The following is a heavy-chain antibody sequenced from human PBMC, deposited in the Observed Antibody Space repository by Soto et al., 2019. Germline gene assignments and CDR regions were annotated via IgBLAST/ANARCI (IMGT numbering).Heavy chain of an antibody. V-gene: IGHV1-3*01. Sequence: QVQLGQSGAEVKKPGSAVKVSCKASGSTVTTSASHWLRQAPGQMLEWMAWINAADGNTKYSQKFQGRVAIARDTSASTADMELRSLRSEDTAVYYCARRGTVVFTQDWFDYWGQGTLVTVSS. D-gene: IGHD3-16*01. CDR3: ARRGTVVFTQDWFDY. CDR1: GSTVTTSA. J-gene: IGHJ5*01. CDR2: INAADGNT.